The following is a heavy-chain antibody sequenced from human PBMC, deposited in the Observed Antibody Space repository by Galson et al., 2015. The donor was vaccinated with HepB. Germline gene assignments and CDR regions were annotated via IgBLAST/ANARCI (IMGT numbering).Heavy chain of an antibody. CDR1: GFTFSGYW. D-gene: IGHD4-23*01. Sequence: SLRLSCAASGFTFSGYWLNWVRQAPGKGLEWAAKIRHDGSEKYYVDSVKGRFTISRDNAKNSLYLQMNSLRAEDTAVYYCARDSYGGDSWIDYWGQGTLVTVSS. V-gene: IGHV3-7*03. CDR2: IRHDGSEK. J-gene: IGHJ4*02. CDR3: ARDSYGGDSWIDY.